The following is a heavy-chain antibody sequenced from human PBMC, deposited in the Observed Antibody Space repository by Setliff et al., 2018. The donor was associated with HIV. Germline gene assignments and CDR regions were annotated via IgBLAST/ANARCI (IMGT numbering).Heavy chain of an antibody. CDR3: ARAEWIQLWFGAFDI. D-gene: IGHD5-18*01. CDR2: IYDSGSP. CDR1: GGPTSNEY. J-gene: IGHJ3*02. Sequence: SETLSLTCTVSGGPTSNEYWSWIRQPPGKGLEWIGYIYDSGSPKYNPSLKSRVTISIDTSKSQISLKLTSVTAADTAMYHCARAEWIQLWFGAFDIWGQGTMVTV. V-gene: IGHV4-59*01.